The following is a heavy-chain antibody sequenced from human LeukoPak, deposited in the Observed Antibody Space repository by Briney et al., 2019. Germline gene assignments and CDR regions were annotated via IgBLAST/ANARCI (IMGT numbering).Heavy chain of an antibody. D-gene: IGHD2/OR15-2a*01. CDR3: ARDETYNFHFDL. Sequence: PGGSLRLSCAASGFTFSSYSMNWVRQAPGKGLDWVSYISGSSNSIYYADSVKGRFTISRDNAKNSLYLQMNSLRAEDTAVYYCARDETYNFHFDLWGRGTLVTVSS. J-gene: IGHJ2*01. CDR2: ISGSSNSI. CDR1: GFTFSSYS. V-gene: IGHV3-21*01.